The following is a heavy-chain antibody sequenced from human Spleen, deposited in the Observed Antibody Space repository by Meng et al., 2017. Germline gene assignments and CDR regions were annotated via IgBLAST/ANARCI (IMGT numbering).Heavy chain of an antibody. CDR3: ARCTSTSCYRFDC. V-gene: IGHV4-59*08. Sequence: SETLSLTCTVSGGSISSYYWSWIRQPPGKGLEWIGYIYYSGSTNYNPSLKSRVTISVDTSNNQFSLKLSSVTAADTAVYYCARCTSTSCYRFDCWGQGTLVTVSS. CDR1: GGSISSYY. J-gene: IGHJ4*02. CDR2: IYYSGST. D-gene: IGHD2-2*01.